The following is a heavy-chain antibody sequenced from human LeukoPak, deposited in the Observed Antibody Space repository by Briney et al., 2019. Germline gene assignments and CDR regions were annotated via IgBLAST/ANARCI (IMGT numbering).Heavy chain of an antibody. CDR1: GGSFSGYY. J-gene: IGHJ4*02. V-gene: IGHV4-34*01. CDR3: ARDTYYYDSSGRRFDY. Sequence: SETLSLTCAVYGGSFSGYYWSWIRQPPGKGLEWIGEINHSGSTNYNPSLKSRVTMSVDTSKNQFSLKLSSVTAADTAVYYCARDTYYYDSSGRRFDYWGQGTLVTVSS. D-gene: IGHD3-22*01. CDR2: INHSGST.